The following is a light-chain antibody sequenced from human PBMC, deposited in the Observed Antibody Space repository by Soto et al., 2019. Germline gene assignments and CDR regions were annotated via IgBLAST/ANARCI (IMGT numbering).Light chain of an antibody. J-gene: IGKJ5*01. Sequence: DIQMTKSPSSLSASVGDRVTITCRASQTVRTYLNWYQQKPGKAPPLLVYAASTLGSAVPPRFTGAGSETDFTLTISGLQPEDFATYYCQQTFSTPIPFGQGTRLE. CDR2: AAS. V-gene: IGKV1-39*01. CDR3: QQTFSTPIP. CDR1: QTVRTY.